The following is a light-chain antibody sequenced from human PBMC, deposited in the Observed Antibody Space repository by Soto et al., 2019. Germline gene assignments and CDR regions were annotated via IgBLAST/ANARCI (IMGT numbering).Light chain of an antibody. CDR2: DAS. Sequence: TQSPGTLSLSPGERATLSCRASQSVSSSYLAWYQQKPGQAPRLLIFDASSRATGISDRFSGSGSGTDFTLTISRLEPEDFAVYYCQQYGRSPWTFGQGTKVDIK. CDR3: QQYGRSPWT. V-gene: IGKV3-20*01. J-gene: IGKJ1*01. CDR1: QSVSSSY.